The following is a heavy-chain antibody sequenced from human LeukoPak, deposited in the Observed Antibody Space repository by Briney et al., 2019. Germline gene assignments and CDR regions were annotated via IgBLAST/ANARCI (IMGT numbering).Heavy chain of an antibody. Sequence: SQTLSLTCAVSGGSIRSGGYAWSWIRQPPGTGLEWIGYLYHTGSTYYNPSLKSRVTISVDRSKNQFSLKLSSVTAADTAVYYCARAAVSYDRFPFDPWGQGTLVTVSS. J-gene: IGHJ5*02. CDR3: ARAAVSYDRFPFDP. CDR1: GGSIRSGGYA. D-gene: IGHD5-12*01. CDR2: LYHTGST. V-gene: IGHV4-30-2*01.